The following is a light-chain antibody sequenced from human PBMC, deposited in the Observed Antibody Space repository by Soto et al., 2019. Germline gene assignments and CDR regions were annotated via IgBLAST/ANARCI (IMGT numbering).Light chain of an antibody. CDR2: GAS. CDR1: QSVSSSY. V-gene: IGKV3-20*01. J-gene: IGKJ1*01. Sequence: EIVLTQSPGTLSLSPGERATLSCRASQSVSSSYLAWYQQKPGQAPRLLIYGASSRATGIPDRFSGSGSGTDVTLTISRLEPDDFATYYCQQYNSYSSWTFGQGTKVEIK. CDR3: QQYNSYSSWT.